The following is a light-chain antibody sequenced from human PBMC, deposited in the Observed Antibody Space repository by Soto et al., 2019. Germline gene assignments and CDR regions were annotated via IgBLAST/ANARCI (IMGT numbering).Light chain of an antibody. J-gene: IGLJ1*01. V-gene: IGLV2-14*01. Sequence: QSALTQPASVSGSPGQSITISCTGTSSDVGGYNYVSWYQQHPGKDPKLMIYEVSNRPSGVSNRCSGSKSGNTAALTISGLQAEDDADYYCSSYTSSSSPYVFGTGTKLTVL. CDR3: SSYTSSSSPYV. CDR2: EVS. CDR1: SSDVGGYNY.